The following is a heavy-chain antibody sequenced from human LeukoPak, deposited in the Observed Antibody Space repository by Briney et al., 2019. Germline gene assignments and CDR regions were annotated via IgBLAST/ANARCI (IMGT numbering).Heavy chain of an antibody. CDR1: GGSISSSSYY. V-gene: IGHV4-39*07. J-gene: IGHJ4*02. D-gene: IGHD2-2*01. Sequence: SETLSLTSTVSGGSISSSSYYLGWIRQPPGKGLEWIGSIYPSGSTYYNPSLKSRVTISLDTSQNQFSLRLSSVTAADTAVYYCARSKYQLLSEGDYWGQGTLVTVSS. CDR2: IYPSGST. CDR3: ARSKYQLLSEGDY.